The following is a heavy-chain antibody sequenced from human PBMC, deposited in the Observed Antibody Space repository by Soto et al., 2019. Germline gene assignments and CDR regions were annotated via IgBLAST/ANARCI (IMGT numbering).Heavy chain of an antibody. CDR3: TSGRNAAF. CDR2: ISPGDSKT. J-gene: IGHJ4*02. D-gene: IGHD1-26*01. Sequence: GESLKISCKGSGYSFTSYWIGWVRQMPGKGLEWMGVISPGDSKTRYSPSFQGHITISADKSISTAYLQWSSLRASDSAMYYCTSGRNAAFWGQGTLVTVSS. CDR1: GYSFTSYW. V-gene: IGHV5-51*01.